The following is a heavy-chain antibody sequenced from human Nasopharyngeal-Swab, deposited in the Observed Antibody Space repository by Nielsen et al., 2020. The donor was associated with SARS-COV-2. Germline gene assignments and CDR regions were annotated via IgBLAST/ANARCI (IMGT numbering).Heavy chain of an antibody. V-gene: IGHV2-70*12. J-gene: IGHJ4*02. CDR2: IDWDDDK. CDR1: GFSLSTSGMC. D-gene: IGHD6-19*01. Sequence: SGPTLVKPTQTLTLTCTFSGFSLSTSGMCVSWIRQPPGKALEWLARIDWDDDKYYSTSLKTRLTISKDTSKNQVVLTMTNMDPVDTATYYCAHSTASIAVAGIDYWGQGTLVTVSS. CDR3: AHSTASIAVAGIDY.